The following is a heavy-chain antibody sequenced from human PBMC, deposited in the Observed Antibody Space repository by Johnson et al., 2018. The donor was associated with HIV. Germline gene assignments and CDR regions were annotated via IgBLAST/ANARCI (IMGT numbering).Heavy chain of an antibody. CDR2: IRSDGSNE. CDR3: ASYSSSDAFDI. D-gene: IGHD6-6*01. Sequence: VQLVESGGGLVKPGGSLRLSCAASGFTFSNAWMSWVRQAPGKGLEWVAFIRSDGSNEYYADSVKGRFTISRDNSKNSLYLQMNSLRAEDTAVYYCASYSSSDAFDIWGQGTMVTVSS. J-gene: IGHJ3*02. CDR1: GFTFSNAW. V-gene: IGHV3-30*02.